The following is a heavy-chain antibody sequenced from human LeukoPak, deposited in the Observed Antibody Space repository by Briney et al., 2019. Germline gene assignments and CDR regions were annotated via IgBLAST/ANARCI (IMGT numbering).Heavy chain of an antibody. CDR1: GFTFSSYG. D-gene: IGHD2-2*01. J-gene: IGHJ4*02. CDR2: FSSSGNT. Sequence: GGSLRLSCAASGFTFSSYGMSWVPQAPGKGLEWVSGFSSSGNTYYADSVKGRFTISRDNSKNTLYLQMNTLRVDDTAVYYCARWNGYADYWGQGTLVTVSS. V-gene: IGHV3-23*01. CDR3: ARWNGYADY.